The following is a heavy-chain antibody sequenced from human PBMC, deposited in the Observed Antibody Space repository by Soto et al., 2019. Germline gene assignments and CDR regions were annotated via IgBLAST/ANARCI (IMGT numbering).Heavy chain of an antibody. V-gene: IGHV3-49*04. CDR1: GFTFGDYA. D-gene: IGHD3-10*01. CDR3: TTRNLGGFGELPYDY. Sequence: PGGSLRLSCTASGFTFGDYAMSWVRQAPGKGLEWVGFIRSKAYGGTTEYAASVKGRFTISRDDSKSIAYLQMNSLKTEDTAVYYCTTRNLGGFGELPYDYWGQGTLVTVSS. CDR2: IRSKAYGGTT. J-gene: IGHJ4*02.